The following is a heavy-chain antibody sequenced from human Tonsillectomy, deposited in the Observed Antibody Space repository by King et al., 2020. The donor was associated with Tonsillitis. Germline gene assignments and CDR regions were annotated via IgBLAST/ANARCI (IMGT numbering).Heavy chain of an antibody. Sequence: QLVQSGAEVKKPGESLTISCKGSGYTFSNYWIGWVRQMPGKGLEWMGIIYPGDSDTRYSPPFQGQVTVSADKSIDTAYLQWNSLTASDTATYYCARHSATGPFDYWGQGTLVTVSS. V-gene: IGHV5-51*01. CDR3: ARHSATGPFDY. J-gene: IGHJ4*02. D-gene: IGHD1-1*01. CDR1: GYTFSNYW. CDR2: IYPGDSDT.